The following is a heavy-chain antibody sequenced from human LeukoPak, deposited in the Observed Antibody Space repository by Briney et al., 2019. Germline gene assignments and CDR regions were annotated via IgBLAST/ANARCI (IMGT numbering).Heavy chain of an antibody. CDR3: ARGRKYYSSTSCRIYYYYYMDV. J-gene: IGHJ6*03. V-gene: IGHV4-39*07. Sequence: SETLSLTCTVSGGSITNSDFFWGWIRQPPGKGLEWIGRIYTSGSTNYNPSLKSRVTISVDTSKNQFSLKLSSVTAADTAVYYCARGRKYYSSTSCRIYYYYYMDVWGKGTTVTVSS. D-gene: IGHD2-2*01. CDR1: GGSITNSDFF. CDR2: IYTSGST.